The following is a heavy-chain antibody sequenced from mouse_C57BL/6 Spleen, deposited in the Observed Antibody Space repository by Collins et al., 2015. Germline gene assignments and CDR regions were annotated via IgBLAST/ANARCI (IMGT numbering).Heavy chain of an antibody. Sequence: QVQLQQPGAELMRPGSSVKLSCKASGYTFTSYWMHWVKQRPIQGLEWIGNIDPSDSETHYNQKFKDKATLTVDKSSSTAYMQLSSLTSEDSAVYYCARLDWDIDFDYWGQGTTLTVSS. V-gene: IGHV1-52*01. D-gene: IGHD4-1*01. J-gene: IGHJ2*01. CDR1: GYTFTSYW. CDR2: IDPSDSET. CDR3: ARLDWDIDFDY.